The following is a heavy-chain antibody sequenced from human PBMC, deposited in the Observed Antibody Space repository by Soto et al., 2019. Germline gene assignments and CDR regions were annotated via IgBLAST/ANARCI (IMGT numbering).Heavy chain of an antibody. J-gene: IGHJ5*02. V-gene: IGHV4-30-2*06. Sequence: SETLSLTCAVSGDSISSVSYSWSWIRQSPGKGLDWIGYIYPSGSADYNPSLRSRVTISVDRSKNQFFLNLSSVTAADTAVYLCARRTGKGWFYXWGQGTLVTVSX. CDR1: GDSISSVSYS. CDR3: ARRTGKGWFYX. CDR2: IYPSGSA.